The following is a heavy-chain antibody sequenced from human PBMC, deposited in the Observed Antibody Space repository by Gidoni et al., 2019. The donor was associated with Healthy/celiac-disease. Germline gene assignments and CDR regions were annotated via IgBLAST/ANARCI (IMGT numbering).Heavy chain of an antibody. CDR2: IIPIFGTA. CDR3: AREKGPGTTSGFDY. D-gene: IGHD1-1*01. CDR1: VGTFSSYA. Sequence: QVQLVQSGAEVKKPGSSVQVSCKASVGTFSSYAISWGRQAPGQGLEWMGGIIPIFGTANSAQKFQGRVTITADKSTSTAYMELSSLRSEDTAVYYCAREKGPGTTSGFDYWGQGTLVTVSS. J-gene: IGHJ4*02. V-gene: IGHV1-69*06.